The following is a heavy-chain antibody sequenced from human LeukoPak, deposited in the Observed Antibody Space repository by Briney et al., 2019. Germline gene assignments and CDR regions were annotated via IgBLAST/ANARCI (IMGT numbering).Heavy chain of an antibody. CDR2: TNPDDGST. CDR1: GFTFRKYW. D-gene: IGHD1-7*01. CDR3: VRDAGYNWNLEGLLEY. Sequence: PGGSLRLSCTASGFTFRKYWLHWVRQAPGKGLVWVSRTNPDDGSTSYADSVKGRFTISRDSAKSTLYLQMNSLRADDTAVYYCVRDAGYNWNLEGLLEYWGQGTLVTVSS. V-gene: IGHV3-74*01. J-gene: IGHJ4*02.